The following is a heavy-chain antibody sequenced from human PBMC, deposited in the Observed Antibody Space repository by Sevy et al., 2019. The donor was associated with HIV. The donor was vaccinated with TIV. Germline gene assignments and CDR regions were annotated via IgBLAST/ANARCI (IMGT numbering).Heavy chain of an antibody. CDR3: ARDGSGSYYGSSVQH. Sequence: ASVKVSCKASGYTFTSYGISWVRQAPGQGLEWMGWISAYNGNTNYAQKLQGRVTMTTDTSTSTAYMELMSLRSDDTAVYYCARDGSGSYYGSSVQHWGQGTLVTVSS. D-gene: IGHD1-26*01. V-gene: IGHV1-18*01. CDR1: GYTFTSYG. CDR2: ISAYNGNT. J-gene: IGHJ1*01.